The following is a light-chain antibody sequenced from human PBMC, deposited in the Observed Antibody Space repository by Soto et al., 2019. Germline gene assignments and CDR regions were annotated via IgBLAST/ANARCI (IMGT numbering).Light chain of an antibody. CDR2: DAS. J-gene: IGKJ1*01. CDR3: QQYNSSPWT. V-gene: IGKV1-5*01. Sequence: DIQMTQSPSTLSASVGDRVTITCRASQSISNRLAWYQQKPGKAPKVVIYDASSLESGVPSRFSGSGSGTEFTLTISSLQPDDFATYYCQQYNSSPWTFGQGTKVDIK. CDR1: QSISNR.